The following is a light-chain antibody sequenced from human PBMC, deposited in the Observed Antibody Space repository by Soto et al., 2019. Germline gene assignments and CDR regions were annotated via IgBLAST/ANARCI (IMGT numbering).Light chain of an antibody. V-gene: IGKV3-11*01. CDR1: QSVSTY. J-gene: IGKJ3*01. CDR3: QQGNNWPPLFT. Sequence: EIVLTQSPATLSLSPGERATLSCRASQSVSTYLAWYQQKPGHAPRLLIYEASNSTTGIPARFSGSGSRTAFTLTISSLAPEDFALYYCQQGNNWPPLFTVSPGTKVDVK. CDR2: EAS.